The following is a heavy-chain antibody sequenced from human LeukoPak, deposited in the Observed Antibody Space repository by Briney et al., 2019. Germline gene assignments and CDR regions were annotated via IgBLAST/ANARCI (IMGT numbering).Heavy chain of an antibody. Sequence: GASVKVSCKASGGTFSSYAISWVRLAPGQGLEWMGGIIPIFGTANYAQKFQGRVTITADESTSTAYMELSSLRSEDTAVYYCARKAHDYGDYSAFDIWGQGTMVTVSS. V-gene: IGHV1-69*13. J-gene: IGHJ3*02. CDR1: GGTFSSYA. CDR3: ARKAHDYGDYSAFDI. CDR2: IIPIFGTA. D-gene: IGHD4-17*01.